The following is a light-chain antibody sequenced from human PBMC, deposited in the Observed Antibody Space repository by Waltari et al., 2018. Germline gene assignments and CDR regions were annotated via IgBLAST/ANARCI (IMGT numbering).Light chain of an antibody. CDR3: CSFAGRGFSVI. V-gene: IGLV2-23*02. Sequence: QSALTQPASVSGSPGQSITISCTGTSSDVGKYNLVSWYQQHPGEVPKLMIYEVTKRHSGVSDRFSGSKSGNTASLTISGLQAEDEADYFCCSFAGRGFSVIFGGGTKLTVL. J-gene: IGLJ2*01. CDR2: EVT. CDR1: SSDVGKYNL.